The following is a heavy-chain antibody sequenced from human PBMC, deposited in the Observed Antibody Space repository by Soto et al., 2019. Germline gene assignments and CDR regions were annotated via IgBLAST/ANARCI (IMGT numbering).Heavy chain of an antibody. CDR2: TYYRSKWYN. Sequence: SQTLSLTCAISGDSVSSNSATWNWIRQSPSRGLEWLGRTYYRSKWYNDYAVSVKSRITINPDTSKNQFSLQLNSVTPEDTAVYYCAKGGMITFGGVTYYYYMDVRGKGTTVTVSS. V-gene: IGHV6-1*01. CDR3: AKGGMITFGGVTYYYYMDV. D-gene: IGHD3-16*01. J-gene: IGHJ6*03. CDR1: GDSVSSNSAT.